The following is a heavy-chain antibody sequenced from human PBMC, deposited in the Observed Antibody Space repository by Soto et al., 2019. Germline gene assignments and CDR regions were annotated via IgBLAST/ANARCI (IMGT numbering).Heavy chain of an antibody. V-gene: IGHV4-39*01. D-gene: IGHD2-21*02. Sequence: SGTVSVTCTVWGESSVGGRYCWVWIRQPPGKGLECIRSIYYGGTTYYSPSLSSRASISADTSKNEFSLKLISVTATDTAVYFCARRGLTVIPLWGQGMLVTVS. CDR3: ARRGLTVIPL. CDR2: IYYGGTT. J-gene: IGHJ1*01. CDR1: GESSVGGRYC.